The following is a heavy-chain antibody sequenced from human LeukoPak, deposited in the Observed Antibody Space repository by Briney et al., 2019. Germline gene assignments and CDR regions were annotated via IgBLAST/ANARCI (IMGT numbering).Heavy chain of an antibody. J-gene: IGHJ4*02. D-gene: IGHD2-15*01. CDR3: TTGRCSGGSCYSGCY. CDR2: IKSKTDGGTT. CDR1: GFTFSNAW. Sequence: GGSLRLSCAASGFTFSNAWMSWVRQAPGKGLEWVGRIKSKTDGGTTDYAAPVKGRFTISGDDSKNTLYLQMNSLKTEDTAVYYCTTGRCSGGSCYSGCYWGQGTLVTVSS. V-gene: IGHV3-15*01.